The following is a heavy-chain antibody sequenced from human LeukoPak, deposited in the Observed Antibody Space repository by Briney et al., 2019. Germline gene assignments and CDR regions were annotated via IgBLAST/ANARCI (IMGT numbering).Heavy chain of an antibody. CDR3: ARDFTDYYDPPQH. CDR2: ISYDGSNK. V-gene: IGHV3-30*04. CDR1: GFTFSSYA. J-gene: IGHJ1*01. Sequence: GGSLRLSCAASGFTFSSYAMHWVRQAPGKGLEWVAVISYDGSNKYYADSVKGRFTISRDNSKNPLYLQMNSLRAEDTAVYYCARDFTDYYDPPQHWGQGTLVTVSS. D-gene: IGHD3-22*01.